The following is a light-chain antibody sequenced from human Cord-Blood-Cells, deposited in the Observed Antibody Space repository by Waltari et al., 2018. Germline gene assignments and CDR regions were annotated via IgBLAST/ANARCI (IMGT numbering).Light chain of an antibody. CDR1: SLRSYY. Sequence: SSELTQDPAVSVALGQTVRITCQGHSLRSYYASWYQKKPGQAPVLVIYGKNNRASGIPDRLSCSSSGNTASLTITGAKAEDEADYYCNSRDSSGNHWVFGGGTKLTVL. V-gene: IGLV3-19*01. CDR2: GKN. CDR3: NSRDSSGNHWV. J-gene: IGLJ3*02.